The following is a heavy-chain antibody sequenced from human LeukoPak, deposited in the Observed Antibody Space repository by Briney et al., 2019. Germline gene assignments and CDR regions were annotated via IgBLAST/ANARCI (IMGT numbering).Heavy chain of an antibody. D-gene: IGHD3-22*01. CDR1: GGSISSSNW. Sequence: SETLSLTCAVSGGSISSSNWWSWVRQPPGKGLEWIGEIYHSGSTNYNPSLKSRVTISVDKSKNQFSLKLSSVTAADTAVYYCARDLDGYPYYYYYGMDVWGQGTTVTVSS. CDR3: ARDLDGYPYYYYYGMDV. V-gene: IGHV4-4*02. CDR2: IYHSGST. J-gene: IGHJ6*02.